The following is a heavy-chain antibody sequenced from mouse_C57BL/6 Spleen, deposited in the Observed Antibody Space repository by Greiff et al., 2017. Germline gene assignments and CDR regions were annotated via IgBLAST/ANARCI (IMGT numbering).Heavy chain of an antibody. CDR2: IHPNSGST. V-gene: IGHV1-64*01. D-gene: IGHD1-1*01. Sequence: QVQLQQPGAELVKPGASVKLSCKASGYTFTSYWMHWVKQRPGQGLEWIGMIHPNSGSTNYNEKFKSKATLTVDKSSSTAYMQLSSLTSADSAVYYCARSPVVAKDWYFDVWGTGTTVTVSS. CDR3: ARSPVVAKDWYFDV. CDR1: GYTFTSYW. J-gene: IGHJ1*03.